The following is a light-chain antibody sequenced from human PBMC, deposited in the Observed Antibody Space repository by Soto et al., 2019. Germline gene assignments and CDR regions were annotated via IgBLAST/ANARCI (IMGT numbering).Light chain of an antibody. V-gene: IGKV1-5*01. CDR1: ESMSNC. J-gene: IGKJ1*01. CDR3: QQCHRYLT. CDR2: GAS. Sequence: IQMTHSPSTLSASVLYRVTITFRASESMSNCLAWYQQKPGKAPKLLISGASSLQSGVPSRFSGSASGTEFTLTISSLQPDDIATYYCQQCHRYLTFGQGTKVDIK.